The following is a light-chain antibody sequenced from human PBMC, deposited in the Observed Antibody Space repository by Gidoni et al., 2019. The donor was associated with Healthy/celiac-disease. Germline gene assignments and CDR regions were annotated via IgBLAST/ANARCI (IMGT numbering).Light chain of an antibody. CDR2: GAS. Sequence: EIVMTQSPATLSVSPGERATLSCRASQSVSSNLAWYQQKPGQAPRLLIYGASTRATGIPARFSGSGSGTEFTLTISSLQSEDFAVDYCQQYNNWPPLFGQXTRLEIK. CDR1: QSVSSN. V-gene: IGKV3-15*01. CDR3: QQYNNWPPL. J-gene: IGKJ5*01.